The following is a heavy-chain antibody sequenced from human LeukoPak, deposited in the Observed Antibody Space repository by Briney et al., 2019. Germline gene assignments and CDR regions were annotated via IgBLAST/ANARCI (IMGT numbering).Heavy chain of an antibody. Sequence: GGSPRLSCAASGFTFSSYSMNWVRQAPRKGLEWVSYVSSSSGTMYYADSVKGRFTISRDNAKNSLFLQMSSLRDEDTAVYYCARGLAYSSSPFDYWGHGTLVTVSS. J-gene: IGHJ5*01. CDR1: GFTFSSYS. CDR3: ARGLAYSSSPFDY. CDR2: VSSSSGTM. D-gene: IGHD6-13*01. V-gene: IGHV3-48*02.